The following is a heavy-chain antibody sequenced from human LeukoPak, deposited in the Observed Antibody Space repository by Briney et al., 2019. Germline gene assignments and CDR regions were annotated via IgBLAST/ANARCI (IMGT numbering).Heavy chain of an antibody. D-gene: IGHD6-19*01. CDR2: ISAYNGNT. CDR1: GYTFTSYG. Sequence: ASVKVSRKASGYTFTSYGISWVRQAPGQGLEWMGWISAYNGNTNYAQKLQGRVTMTTDTSTSTAYMELRSLRSDDTAVYYCARDQVFGVAVAGLDYWGQGTLVTVSS. CDR3: ARDQVFGVAVAGLDY. J-gene: IGHJ4*02. V-gene: IGHV1-18*01.